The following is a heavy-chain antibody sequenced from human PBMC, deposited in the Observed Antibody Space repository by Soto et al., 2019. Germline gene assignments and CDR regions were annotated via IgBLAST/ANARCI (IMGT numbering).Heavy chain of an antibody. CDR2: INGSSSTM. D-gene: IGHD2-15*01. J-gene: IGHJ5*02. CDR3: ARGDRFRCSGDRCFSDGLFLS. CDR1: GFTFGIYS. V-gene: IGHV3-48*02. Sequence: EVQLVESGGGLVQRGGSLRLSCAASGFTFGIYSMNWVRQAPGKGLEWISYINGSSSTMYYADSVKGRFIISRDNADNSLYLQMNSLRDADTAVYYCARGDRFRCSGDRCFSDGLFLSWGQGPLVPVSS.